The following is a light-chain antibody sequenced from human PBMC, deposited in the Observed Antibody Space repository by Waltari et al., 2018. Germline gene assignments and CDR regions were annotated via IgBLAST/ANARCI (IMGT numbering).Light chain of an antibody. V-gene: IGKV1-39*01. CDR1: QSISSY. CDR3: QQSYSTPRT. CDR2: AAS. Sequence: DIQMTQSPSSLSASVGDRVTITLRASQSISSYLNWYQQKPGKAPKLLIYAASSLQSGVPSRFSGSGSGTDFTLTISSLQPEDFATYYCQQSYSTPRTFGQGTKLEIK. J-gene: IGKJ2*01.